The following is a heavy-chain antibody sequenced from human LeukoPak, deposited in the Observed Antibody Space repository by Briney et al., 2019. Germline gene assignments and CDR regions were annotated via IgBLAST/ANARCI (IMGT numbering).Heavy chain of an antibody. J-gene: IGHJ6*02. V-gene: IGHV1-69*01. CDR2: IIPIFGTA. CDR1: GGTFSSYA. D-gene: IGHD1-1*01. CDR3: ATSAGKTFYYYGMDV. Sequence: SVKVSCKASGGTFSSYAINWVRQAPGQGLEWMGGIIPIFGTANYAQKFQGRVTITADESTSTAYMELSSLRSEDTAVYYCATSAGKTFYYYGMDVWGQGATVTVSS.